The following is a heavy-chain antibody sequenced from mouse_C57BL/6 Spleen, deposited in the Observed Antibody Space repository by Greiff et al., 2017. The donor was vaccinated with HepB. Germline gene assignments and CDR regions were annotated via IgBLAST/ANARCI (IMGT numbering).Heavy chain of an antibody. CDR2: INPGSGGT. J-gene: IGHJ2*01. V-gene: IGHV1-54*01. CDR3: ARAPYDYGSSLDY. D-gene: IGHD1-1*01. Sequence: VQGVESGAELVRPGTSVKVSCKASGYAFTNYLIEWVKQRPGQGLEWIGVINPGSGGTNYNEKFKGKATLTADKSSSTAYMQLSSLTSEDSAVYFCARAPYDYGSSLDYWGQGTTLTVSS. CDR1: GYAFTNYL.